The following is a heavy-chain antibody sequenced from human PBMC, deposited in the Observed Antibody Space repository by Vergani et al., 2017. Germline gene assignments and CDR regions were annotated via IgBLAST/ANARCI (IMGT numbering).Heavy chain of an antibody. CDR1: GYTFTSYG. Sequence: QVQLVQSGAEVKKPGASVKVSCKASGYTFTSYGISWVRQAPGQGLEWMGWISAYNGNTNYAQKLQGRVTMTTDTSTSTAYMELRSLRSDDTAVYYCAGERYCSSTSCAAKWFDPWGQGTLVTVSS. D-gene: IGHD2-2*01. CDR2: ISAYNGNT. J-gene: IGHJ5*02. CDR3: AGERYCSSTSCAAKWFDP. V-gene: IGHV1-18*01.